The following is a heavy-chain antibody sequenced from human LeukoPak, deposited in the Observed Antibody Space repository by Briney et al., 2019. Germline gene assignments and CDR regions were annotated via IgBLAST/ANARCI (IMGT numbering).Heavy chain of an antibody. J-gene: IGHJ4*02. CDR1: GGSISSYH. Sequence: SETLSLTCTVSGGSISSYHWSWIRQPAGKGLEWIGRIYSSGNTNYSPSLKSRVTMSVDTSKNQFSLKLSSVTAADTALYYCARATSGTYYYLDSWGRGTLVSVSS. CDR2: IYSSGNT. D-gene: IGHD3-10*01. V-gene: IGHV4-4*07. CDR3: ARATSGTYYYLDS.